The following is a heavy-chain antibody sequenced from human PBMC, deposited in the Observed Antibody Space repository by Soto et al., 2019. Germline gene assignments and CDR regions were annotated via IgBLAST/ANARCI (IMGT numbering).Heavy chain of an antibody. CDR3: ARGYTWNPGCFDY. CDR2: TYYRSKWYT. Sequence: SPTLSLTCAISGDRVSSPLSAGPWIRQSPSRGLEWLGRTYYRSKWYTYYAVSVKSRIPINPDTYPKQFSLQLNSVTPEDTAVYYCARGYTWNPGCFDYWGQGTLVTVSS. D-gene: IGHD1-20*01. CDR1: GDRVSSPLSA. V-gene: IGHV6-1*01. J-gene: IGHJ4*02.